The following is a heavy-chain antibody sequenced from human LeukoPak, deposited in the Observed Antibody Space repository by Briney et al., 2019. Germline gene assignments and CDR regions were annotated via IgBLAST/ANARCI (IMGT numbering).Heavy chain of an antibody. J-gene: IGHJ5*02. CDR3: ARWRGYSYGDNWFDP. D-gene: IGHD5-18*01. CDR1: GYTFTSYG. Sequence: ASVKVSCKASGYTFTSYGISWVRQAPGQGLEWMGWISAYNGNTNYAQKLQGRVTMTTDTSTSTAYMELRSLRSDDSAVYYCARWRGYSYGDNWFDPWGQGTLVTVSS. CDR2: ISAYNGNT. V-gene: IGHV1-18*01.